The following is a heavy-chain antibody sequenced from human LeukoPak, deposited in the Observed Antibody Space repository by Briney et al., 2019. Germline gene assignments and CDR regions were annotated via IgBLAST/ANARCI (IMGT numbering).Heavy chain of an antibody. Sequence: PSETLSLTCTVSGGSISNYYWSWIRQPPGKGLEWIGYISHSGSTNYSPSLKSRVTISLDTSKNQFSLKLSSVTAADTAVYYCAGHHPRNTVDFWGQGTLVTVTS. CDR1: GGSISNYY. CDR3: AGHHPRNTVDF. D-gene: IGHD2/OR15-2a*01. V-gene: IGHV4-59*08. CDR2: ISHSGST. J-gene: IGHJ4*02.